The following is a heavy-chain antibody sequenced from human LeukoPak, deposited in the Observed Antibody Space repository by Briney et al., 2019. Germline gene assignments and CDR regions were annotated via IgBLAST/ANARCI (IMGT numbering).Heavy chain of an antibody. V-gene: IGHV1-69*04. CDR1: GGTFSSYA. J-gene: IGHJ5*02. CDR2: IIPIFGIA. D-gene: IGHD6-13*01. CDR3: ARVSSSWVNGRDWFDP. Sequence: VASVKVSRKASGGTFSSYAISWVRQAPGQGLEWMGRIIPIFGIASYAQKFQGRVTITADKSTSTAYMELSSLRSGDTAVYYCARVSSSWVNGRDWFDPWGQGTLVTVSP.